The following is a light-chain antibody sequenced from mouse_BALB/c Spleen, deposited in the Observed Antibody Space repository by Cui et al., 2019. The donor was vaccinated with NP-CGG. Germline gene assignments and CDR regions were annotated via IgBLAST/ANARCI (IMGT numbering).Light chain of an antibody. J-gene: IGLJ1*01. Sequence: QEVVVQEYALTTSPGETVTLTCRSSTGAVTTSNYANWVQEKPDHLFTGLIGGTNNRAPGVPARFSGSLIGDKAALTITGAQTEDEAIYFCALWYSNHWVFGGGTKLTVL. V-gene: IGLV1*01. CDR1: TGAVTTSNY. CDR2: GTN. CDR3: ALWYSNHWV.